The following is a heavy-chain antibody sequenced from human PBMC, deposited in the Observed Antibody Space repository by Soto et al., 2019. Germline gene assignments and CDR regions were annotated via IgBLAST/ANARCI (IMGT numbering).Heavy chain of an antibody. V-gene: IGHV1-69*02. CDR2: IIPILGIA. Sequence: QVQLVQSGAEVKKPGSSVKVSCKASGGTFSSYTISWVRQAPGQGLEWMGRIIPILGIANYAQKFQGRVTXTXDXXTSTAYMELSSLRSEDTAVYYCAEDSSGYSNWFDPWGQGTLVTVSS. CDR3: AEDSSGYSNWFDP. J-gene: IGHJ5*02. D-gene: IGHD3-22*01. CDR1: GGTFSSYT.